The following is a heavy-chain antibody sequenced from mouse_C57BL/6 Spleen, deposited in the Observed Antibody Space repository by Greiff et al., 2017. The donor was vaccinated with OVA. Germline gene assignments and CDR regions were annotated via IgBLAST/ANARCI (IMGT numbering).Heavy chain of an antibody. CDR1: GYTFTSYW. Sequence: VQLQQPGAELVKPGASVKLSCKASGYTFTSYWMQWVKQRPGQGLEWIGEIDPSDSYTNYNQKFKGKATLTVDTSSSTAYMQLSSLTAEDSAVYDCARVCGSLYYFDYWGQGTTLTVSS. J-gene: IGHJ2*01. CDR3: ARVCGSLYYFDY. D-gene: IGHD6-2*01. CDR2: IDPSDSYT. V-gene: IGHV1-50*01.